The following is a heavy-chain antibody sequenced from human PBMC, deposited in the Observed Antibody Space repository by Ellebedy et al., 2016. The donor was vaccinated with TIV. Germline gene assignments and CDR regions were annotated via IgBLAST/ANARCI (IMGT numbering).Heavy chain of an antibody. Sequence: AASVKVSCKASGYTFTSYYMHWVRQAPGQGLEWMGKINPSGGKTTYAQKLQGRVTMTRDTSTSVVYVELTSLRSEDTAVYYCARALTGTTLNYYYGMDVWGQGTTVTVSS. J-gene: IGHJ6*02. D-gene: IGHD1-7*01. CDR2: INPSGGKT. CDR3: ARALTGTTLNYYYGMDV. CDR1: GYTFTSYY. V-gene: IGHV1-46*04.